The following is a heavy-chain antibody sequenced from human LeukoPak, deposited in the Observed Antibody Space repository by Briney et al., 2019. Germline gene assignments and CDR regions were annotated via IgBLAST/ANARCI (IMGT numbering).Heavy chain of an antibody. CDR3: SGGGSITVAGY. CDR2: INSDGSST. J-gene: IGHJ4*02. CDR1: GFTFSNSF. D-gene: IGHD3-10*01. Sequence: GGSLRLSCAASGFTFSNSFMHWVRQAPGKGLVWVSRINSDGSSTNYADSVKGRFTISRDKAKNTLFLQMNSLRAEDSAVYYCSGGGSITVAGYWGQGTLVTVSS. V-gene: IGHV3-74*01.